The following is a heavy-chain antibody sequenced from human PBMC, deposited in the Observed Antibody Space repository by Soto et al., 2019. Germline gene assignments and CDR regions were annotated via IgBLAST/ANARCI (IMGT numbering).Heavy chain of an antibody. CDR1: GFAVNSNY. V-gene: IGHV3-66*01. Sequence: PGGSLRLSCAASGFAVNSNYMNWVRQAPGKGLEWVSIIYSGGNIYYADSMKGRFTIFRDNSKNALYLQMNSLRAEDTAVYYCARGNYMDVWGKGTTVTVSS. CDR3: ARGNYMDV. J-gene: IGHJ6*03. CDR2: IYSGGNI.